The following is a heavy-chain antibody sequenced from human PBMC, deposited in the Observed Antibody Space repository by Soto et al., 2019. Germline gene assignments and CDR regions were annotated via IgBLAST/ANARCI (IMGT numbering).Heavy chain of an antibody. Sequence: PGGSLRLSCAASGLTVSSNYMTWVRQAPGKGLECVSVIYSDGRTYYGDSVKGRFTISRDNSKNTLYLQMNSLRAEDTAVYYCARSKPSQRSPLVPAGKRYYGMDVWGQGTTVTVSS. CDR1: GLTVSSNY. D-gene: IGHD2-2*01. CDR3: ARSKPSQRSPLVPAGKRYYGMDV. J-gene: IGHJ6*02. CDR2: IYSDGRT. V-gene: IGHV3-53*01.